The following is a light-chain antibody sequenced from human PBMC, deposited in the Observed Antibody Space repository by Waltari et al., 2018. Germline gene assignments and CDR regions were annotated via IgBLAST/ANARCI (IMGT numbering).Light chain of an antibody. V-gene: IGKV2-28*01. CDR2: LGS. CDR1: PSLLHSNGYNY. J-gene: IGKJ1*01. Sequence: DIVMTQSPLSLPVTPGEPASISFRSSPSLLHSNGYNYLDWYLQKPGQSPQLLIYLGSNRASGVPDRFSGSGSGTDFTLKISRVEAEDVGVYYCMQALQTPTFGQGTKVEIK. CDR3: MQALQTPT.